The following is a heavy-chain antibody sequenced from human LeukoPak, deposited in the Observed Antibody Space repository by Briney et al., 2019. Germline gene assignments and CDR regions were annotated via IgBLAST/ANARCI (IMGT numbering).Heavy chain of an antibody. CDR3: ASLPSMRK. CDR1: GYSISSGCY. J-gene: IGHJ4*02. V-gene: IGHV4-38-2*02. Sequence: SETLSLTCTVSGYSISSGCYWGWIRQPPGKGLEWIGSIYHSGSTYYDPSLKSRVTISVDTSKNQFSLKLSSVTAADTAVYYCASLPSMRKWGQGTLVTVSS. CDR2: IYHSGST. D-gene: IGHD2-2*01.